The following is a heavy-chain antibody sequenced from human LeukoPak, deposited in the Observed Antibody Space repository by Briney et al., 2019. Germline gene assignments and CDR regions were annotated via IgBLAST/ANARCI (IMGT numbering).Heavy chain of an antibody. CDR3: ARGWGIMITFGGVIATPFDY. Sequence: PSETLSLTCAVYGGSFSGYYWSWIRQPPGKGLEWIGEINHSGSTNHNPSLKSRVTISVDTSKNQFSLKLSSVTAADTAVYYCARGWGIMITFGGVIATPFDYWGQGTLVTVSS. D-gene: IGHD3-16*02. CDR2: INHSGST. CDR1: GGSFSGYY. V-gene: IGHV4-34*01. J-gene: IGHJ4*02.